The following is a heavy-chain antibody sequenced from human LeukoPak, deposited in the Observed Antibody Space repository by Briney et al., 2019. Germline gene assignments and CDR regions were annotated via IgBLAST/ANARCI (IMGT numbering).Heavy chain of an antibody. J-gene: IGHJ3*02. Sequence: SVKVSCKASGGTFSSYAISWVRQAPGQGLEWMGGIIPISGTANYAQKFQGRVTITTDESTSTAYMELSSLRSEDTAVYYCARGGVDTAMVTQRAFDIWGQGTMVTVSS. D-gene: IGHD5-18*01. CDR3: ARGGVDTAMVTQRAFDI. V-gene: IGHV1-69*05. CDR2: IIPISGTA. CDR1: GGTFSSYA.